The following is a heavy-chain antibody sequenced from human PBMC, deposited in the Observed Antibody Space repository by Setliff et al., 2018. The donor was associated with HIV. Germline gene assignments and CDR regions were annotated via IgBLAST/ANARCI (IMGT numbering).Heavy chain of an antibody. CDR2: IKTRADNYAT. D-gene: IGHD3-22*01. CDR3: TRPQYFYDIGGSDY. Sequence: SLRLSCAASGFTFSGSPIHWVRQASGKGLEWLDRIKTRADNYATAYGASVKGRFTISRDDTMNTAYLQMNSLKIEDTAVYYCTRPQYFYDIGGSDYWGQGTLVTVSS. CDR1: GFTFSGSP. J-gene: IGHJ4*02. V-gene: IGHV3-73*01.